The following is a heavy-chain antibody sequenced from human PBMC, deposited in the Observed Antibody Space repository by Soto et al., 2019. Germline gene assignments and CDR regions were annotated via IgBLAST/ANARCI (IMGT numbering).Heavy chain of an antibody. D-gene: IGHD2-15*01. V-gene: IGHV4-34*01. J-gene: IGHJ1*01. CDR2: INHSGST. Sequence: SETLSLTCAVYGGSFSGYYWSWIRQPPGKGLEWIGEINHSGSTNYNPSLKSRVTISVDTSKNQFSLKLSSVTAADTAVYYCARGVYCSGGSCQDRWGKGTLVTVSS. CDR1: GGSFSGYY. CDR3: ARGVYCSGGSCQDR.